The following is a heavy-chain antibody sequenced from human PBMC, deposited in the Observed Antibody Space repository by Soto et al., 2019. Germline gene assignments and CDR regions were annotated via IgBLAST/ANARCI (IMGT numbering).Heavy chain of an antibody. Sequence: PGGSLRLSCAVSGFTFDDNAMHWVRQAPEKGLEWVSGINWKSDIGYADSVKGRFTISRGNAENPLYLQMNSLRAEDTALYYCAISQDRGGRTTFIYWGQGTQVTVSS. V-gene: IGHV3-9*01. CDR1: GFTFDDNA. J-gene: IGHJ4*02. D-gene: IGHD3-16*01. CDR2: INWKSDI. CDR3: AISQDRGGRTTFIY.